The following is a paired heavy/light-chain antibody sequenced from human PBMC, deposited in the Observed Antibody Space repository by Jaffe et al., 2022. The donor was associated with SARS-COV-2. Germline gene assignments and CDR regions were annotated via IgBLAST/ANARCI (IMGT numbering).Light chain of an antibody. Sequence: QSVLTQPPSASGTPGQRVTISCSGSSSNIGSNYVYWYQQLPGTAPKLLIYRNNQRPSGVPDRFSGSKSGTSASLAISGLRSEDEADYYCAAWDDSLTGRVFGGGTKLTVL. CDR1: SSNIGSNY. CDR3: AAWDDSLTGRV. V-gene: IGLV1-47*01. J-gene: IGLJ3*02. CDR2: RNN.
Heavy chain of an antibody. Sequence: QVQLQESGPGLVKPSQTLSLTCTVSGGSISSGGYYWSWIRQHPGKGLEWIGYIYYSGSTYYNPSLKSRVTISVDTSKNQFSLKLSSVTAADTAVYYCAREPADYDFWSGSDMDVWGQGTTVTVSS. V-gene: IGHV4-31*03. CDR2: IYYSGST. CDR1: GGSISSGGYY. D-gene: IGHD3-3*01. J-gene: IGHJ6*02. CDR3: AREPADYDFWSGSDMDV.